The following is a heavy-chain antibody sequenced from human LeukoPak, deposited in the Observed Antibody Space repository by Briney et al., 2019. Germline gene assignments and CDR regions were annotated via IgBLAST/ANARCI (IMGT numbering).Heavy chain of an antibody. CDR1: GFTFSSYS. Sequence: GGSLRLSCAASGFTFSSYSMNWVRQAPGKGLEWVSYISSSGGTTYYADSVKGRFTISRDNAKNSLYLQMNSLRAENTGVYYCARDPYNGAYGDNYYYYMDVWGKGTTVTISS. J-gene: IGHJ6*03. V-gene: IGHV3-48*04. CDR3: ARDPYNGAYGDNYYYYMDV. D-gene: IGHD4-17*01. CDR2: ISSSGGTT.